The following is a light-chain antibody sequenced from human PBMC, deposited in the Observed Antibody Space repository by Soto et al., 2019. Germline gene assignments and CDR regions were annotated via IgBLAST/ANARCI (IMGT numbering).Light chain of an antibody. CDR1: NIQSKS. V-gene: IGLV3-21*02. Sequence: SYELTQPPSGSVAPGQTARITRGGNNIQSKSVHWYQQKPGQAPVLVVHDDSDRPSGIPERFSGSNSGNTANLTISRVEAGDESDYYCQVWDSSSAQYVFGTGTKVTVL. CDR3: QVWDSSSAQYV. J-gene: IGLJ1*01. CDR2: DDS.